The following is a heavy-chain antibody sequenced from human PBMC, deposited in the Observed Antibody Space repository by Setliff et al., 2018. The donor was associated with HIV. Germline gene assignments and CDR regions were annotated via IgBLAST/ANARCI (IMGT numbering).Heavy chain of an antibody. Sequence: SETLSLTCAVYGGSFSGYSWSWIRHPPGKGLEWSGDINHSGSTNSDPYLTSRVTLSLATSKNQFSLKLISVTAADTALYYCARDGRDGSGYRTFDSWGRRTLVTVSS. J-gene: IGHJ4*02. CDR2: INHSGST. V-gene: IGHV4-34*01. CDR1: GGSFSGYS. CDR3: ARDGRDGSGYRTFDS. D-gene: IGHD3-22*01.